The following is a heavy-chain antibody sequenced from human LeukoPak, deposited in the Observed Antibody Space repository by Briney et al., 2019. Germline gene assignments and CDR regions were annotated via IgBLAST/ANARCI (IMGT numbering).Heavy chain of an antibody. D-gene: IGHD3-22*01. V-gene: IGHV3-15*01. CDR3: TTDAYYDSSGYYSDAFDI. Sequence: PGGSLRLSCAASGFTFSNAWMSWVRQAPGKGLEWVGRIKSKTDGGATDYAAPVKGRFTISRDDSKNTLYLQMNSLKTEDTAVYYCTTDAYYDSSGYYSDAFDIWGQGTMVTVSS. CDR2: IKSKTDGGAT. CDR1: GFTFSNAW. J-gene: IGHJ3*02.